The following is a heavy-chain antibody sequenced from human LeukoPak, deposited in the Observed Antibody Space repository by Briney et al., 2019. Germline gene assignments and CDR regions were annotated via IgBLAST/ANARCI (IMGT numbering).Heavy chain of an antibody. CDR1: GYTFTGYN. Sequence: ASVKVSCKASGYTFTGYNMHWVRQAPGQGLEWMGWINVHTGVAHYAQQFHGRVTMTRDTSISTAYMELSRLRSDDTAVYYCAIRTGTYPYYFDYWGQGTLVTVSS. CDR3: AIRTGTYPYYFDY. CDR2: INVHTGVA. D-gene: IGHD1-14*01. V-gene: IGHV1-2*02. J-gene: IGHJ4*02.